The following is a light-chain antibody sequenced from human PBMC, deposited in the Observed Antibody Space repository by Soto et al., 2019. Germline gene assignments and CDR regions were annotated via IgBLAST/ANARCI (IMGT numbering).Light chain of an antibody. CDR3: QQYYTSPWT. CDR1: QSILYSSNNKNH. V-gene: IGKV4-1*01. Sequence: DIVMTQSPDSLAVSLGERATINCKSSQSILYSSNNKNHLAWYQQKAGQPPKLLIYWASTRESGVPGQFSGSGSGTDFTLTISSLQAEDVAFYYCQQYYTSPWTCGQGTKVEIK. CDR2: WAS. J-gene: IGKJ1*01.